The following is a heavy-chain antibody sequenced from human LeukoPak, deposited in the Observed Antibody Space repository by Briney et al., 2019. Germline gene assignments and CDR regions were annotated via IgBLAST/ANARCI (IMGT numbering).Heavy chain of an antibody. CDR1: GYTFSSYA. CDR3: ARGMSGSYYYLDY. CDR2: ISYDGSNK. Sequence: GRSLRLSCAASGYTFSSYAMHWVRQAPGKGLEWVAVISYDGSNKYYADSVKDRFTISRDNSKNTPYLQMNSLRAEDTAVYYCARGMSGSYYYLDYWGQGTLVTVSS. J-gene: IGHJ4*02. D-gene: IGHD1-26*01. V-gene: IGHV3-30*04.